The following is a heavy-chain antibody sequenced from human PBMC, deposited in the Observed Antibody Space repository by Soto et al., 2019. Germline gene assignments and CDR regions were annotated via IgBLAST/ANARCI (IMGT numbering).Heavy chain of an antibody. CDR2: ISAYNGNT. J-gene: IGHJ5*02. Sequence: ASVKVSCKASGYSFTSYGISWVRQAPGQGLEWMAWISAYNGNTNYAQKFQGRLTVTTDTSTSTAYMELRGLRSDDTAVYFCARGTTITLSVAGGALDPWGQGTLVTVSS. CDR1: GYSFTSYG. V-gene: IGHV1-18*01. CDR3: ARGTTITLSVAGGALDP. D-gene: IGHD6-19*01.